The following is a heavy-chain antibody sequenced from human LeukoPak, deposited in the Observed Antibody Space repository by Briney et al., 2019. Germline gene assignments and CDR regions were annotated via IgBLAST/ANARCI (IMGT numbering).Heavy chain of an antibody. J-gene: IGHJ1*01. CDR3: ARHGDYGDYATLEYFQH. Sequence: SETLSLTCTVSGGSISGYYWSWVRQPPGKGLEWIGSIYYSGSTYYNPSLKSRVTISVDTSKNQFSLKLSSVTAADTAVYYCARHGDYGDYATLEYFQHWGQGTLVTVSS. D-gene: IGHD4-17*01. CDR1: GGSISGYY. V-gene: IGHV4-39*01. CDR2: IYYSGST.